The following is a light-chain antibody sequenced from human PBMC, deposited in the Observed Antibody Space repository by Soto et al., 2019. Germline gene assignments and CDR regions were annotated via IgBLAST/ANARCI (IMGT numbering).Light chain of an antibody. Sequence: QSALTQPPSVSAAPGQKVTISCSGSSSNIGNNYVSWYQQLPGTAPKLLIYENNKRPSGIPDRFSGSKSGTSATLGITGLRTGDEADYYCGTWDSSLSGQGYVFGTGTKLTVL. CDR1: SSNIGNNY. V-gene: IGLV1-51*02. CDR2: ENN. CDR3: GTWDSSLSGQGYV. J-gene: IGLJ1*01.